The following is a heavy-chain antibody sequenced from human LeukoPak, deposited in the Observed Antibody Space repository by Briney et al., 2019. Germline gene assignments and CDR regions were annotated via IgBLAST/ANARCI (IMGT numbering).Heavy chain of an antibody. CDR3: AKDGDGSSWFPTTNWFDP. V-gene: IGHV3-23*01. D-gene: IGHD6-13*01. J-gene: IGHJ5*02. CDR2: ISGSGGST. CDR1: GFTFSSYA. Sequence: GGSLRLSCAASGFTFSSYAMSWVRQAPGKGLEWVSAISGSGGSTYYADSVKGRFTISRDNSKNTLYLQMNGLRAEDTAVYYCAKDGDGSSWFPTTNWFDPWGQGTLVTVSS.